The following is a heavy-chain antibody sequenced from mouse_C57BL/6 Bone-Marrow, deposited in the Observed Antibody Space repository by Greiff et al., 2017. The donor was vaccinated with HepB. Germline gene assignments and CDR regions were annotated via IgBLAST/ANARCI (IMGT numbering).Heavy chain of an antibody. D-gene: IGHD1-2*01. V-gene: IGHV1-62-2*01. J-gene: IGHJ2*01. CDR1: GYTFTEYT. CDR2: FYPGSGSI. CDR3: ARHERITTALDFAY. Sequence: QVQLQQSGAELVKPGASVKLSCKASGYTFTEYTIHWVKQRSGQGLEWIGRFYPGSGSIKYNEKFKDKATLTVDKSSSTVYMELSRLTSEDSAVYFCARHERITTALDFAYWGQGTTLTVSS.